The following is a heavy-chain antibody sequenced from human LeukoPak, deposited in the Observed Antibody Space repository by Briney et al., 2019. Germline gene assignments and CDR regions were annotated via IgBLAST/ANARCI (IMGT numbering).Heavy chain of an antibody. J-gene: IGHJ4*02. V-gene: IGHV4-31*03. Sequence: SETLSLTCTVSGGSISSGGYYWSWIRQHPGKGLEWIGYIYYSGSTYYNQSLKSRVTISVDTSKNQFSLKLSSVTAADTAVYYCARGNKVAPTGYWGQGTLVTVSS. D-gene: IGHD2-15*01. CDR1: GGSISSGGYY. CDR3: ARGNKVAPTGY. CDR2: IYYSGST.